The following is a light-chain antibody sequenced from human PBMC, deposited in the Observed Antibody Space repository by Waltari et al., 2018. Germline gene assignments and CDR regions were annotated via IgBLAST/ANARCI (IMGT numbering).Light chain of an antibody. Sequence: SNEMTQPPSVSASPGKEARITCSGEPLAKQNAYWYQHKAGQAPVGVIYNDSERPSGIPERFLGSSSGTIVTLTISGVQAEDEADYYCQSADSSCTSVVFGGGTKLTVL. J-gene: IGLJ2*01. CDR1: PLAKQN. CDR2: NDS. V-gene: IGLV3-25*03. CDR3: QSADSSCTSVV.